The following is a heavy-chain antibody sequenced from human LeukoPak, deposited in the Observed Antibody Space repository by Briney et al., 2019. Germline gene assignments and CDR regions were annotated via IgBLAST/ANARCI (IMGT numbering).Heavy chain of an antibody. CDR2: IRYDGSNK. D-gene: IGHD2-2*02. CDR3: ARGHQLLYSALKGNNYFDY. V-gene: IGHV3-30*02. J-gene: IGHJ4*02. CDR1: GFTFSSSG. Sequence: PGGSLRLSCAASGFTFSSSGMHWVRQAPGKGLEWVAFIRYDGSNKYYADSVKGRFTISRDNSKNTLYLQMNSLRAEDTAVYYCARGHQLLYSALKGNNYFDYWGQGTLVTVSS.